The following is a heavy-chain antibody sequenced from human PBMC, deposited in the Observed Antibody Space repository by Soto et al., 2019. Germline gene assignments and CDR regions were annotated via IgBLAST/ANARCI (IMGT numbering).Heavy chain of an antibody. CDR1: GFTFSDYW. CDR3: VRAVTATPDY. D-gene: IGHD1-20*01. V-gene: IGHV3-74*01. J-gene: IGHJ4*02. CDR2: IKSDGSST. Sequence: EVHLVESGGGLVQPGGSLRLSCVASGFTFSDYWMHWVRQAPGKGLVWVSRIKSDGSSTSYADSVESRFTISRDNAKNTLFLQMTSLRAEDSAVYYCVRAVTATPDYWGQGTLVTVSS.